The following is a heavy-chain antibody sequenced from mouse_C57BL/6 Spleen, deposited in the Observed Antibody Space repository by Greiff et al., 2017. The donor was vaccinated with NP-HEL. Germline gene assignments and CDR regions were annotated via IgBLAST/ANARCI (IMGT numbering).Heavy chain of an antibody. CDR3: ARGYYGSSRYFDY. J-gene: IGHJ2*01. V-gene: IGHV5-4*01. CDR1: GFTFSSYA. Sequence: EVQLQESGGGLVKPGGSLKLSCAASGFTFSSYAMSWVRQTPEKRLEWVATISDGGSYTYYPDNVKGRFTIARDNAKNNLYLQMSHLKSEDTAMYYCARGYYGSSRYFDYWGQGTTLTVSS. D-gene: IGHD1-1*01. CDR2: ISDGGSYT.